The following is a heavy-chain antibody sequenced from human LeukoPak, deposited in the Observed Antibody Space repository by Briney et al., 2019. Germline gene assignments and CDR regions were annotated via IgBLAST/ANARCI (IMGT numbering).Heavy chain of an antibody. CDR3: ARCLPGQAEITMLQNWFDP. D-gene: IGHD3-10*01. CDR2: IYHSGST. CDR1: GYSISSGYY. J-gene: IGHJ5*02. V-gene: IGHV4-38-2*02. Sequence: SETLSLTCTVSGYSISSGYYWGWIRQPPGKGLEWIGSIYHSGSTYYNPSLKSRVTISVDTSKNQFSLKLSSVTAADTAVYYCARCLPGQAEITMLQNWFDPWGQGTLVTVSS.